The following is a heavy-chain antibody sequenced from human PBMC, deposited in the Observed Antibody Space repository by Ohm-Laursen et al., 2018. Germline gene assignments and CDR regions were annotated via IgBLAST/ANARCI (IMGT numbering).Heavy chain of an antibody. CDR2: ISGSGGST. CDR1: GFTFNSYA. Sequence: GSLRLSCAASGFTFNSYAMNWVRQAPGKGLEWVSGISGSGGSTFYGDSVKGRFTISRDNAKNTLYLQMNSLRAEDTAMYYCAGRVLDYWGQGTLVTVSS. CDR3: AGRVLDY. J-gene: IGHJ4*02. V-gene: IGHV3-23*01. D-gene: IGHD1-1*01.